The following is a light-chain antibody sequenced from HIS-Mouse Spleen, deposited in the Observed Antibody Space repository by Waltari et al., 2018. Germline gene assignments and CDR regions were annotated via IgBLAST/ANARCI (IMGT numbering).Light chain of an antibody. J-gene: IGLJ2*01. CDR3: QVCDSSSDHVV. Sequence: SYVLTQPPSVSVAPGKTARITCGGNNLGSKSVHWYQQKPGQAPVLVVYDDSDRPSGIPERFSGSKSGSTATLTISRVEAGDEADYYCQVCDSSSDHVVFGGGTKLTVL. CDR1: NLGSKS. V-gene: IGLV3-21*03. CDR2: DDS.